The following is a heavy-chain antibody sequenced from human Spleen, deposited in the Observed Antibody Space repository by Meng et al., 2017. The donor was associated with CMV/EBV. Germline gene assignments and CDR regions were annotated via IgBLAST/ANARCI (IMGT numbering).Heavy chain of an antibody. J-gene: IGHJ4*02. V-gene: IGHV4-61*01. CDR1: SVSSGSYY. Sequence: SVSSGSYYWSWIRQPPGKGLEWIGYIYYSGRNNYNPSLKSRVTISVDTSKNQFSLKLSSVTAADTAVYYCASGYNWNFFGPYYYFDYWGQGTLVTVSS. CDR3: ASGYNWNFFGPYYYFDY. D-gene: IGHD1-7*01. CDR2: IYYSGRN.